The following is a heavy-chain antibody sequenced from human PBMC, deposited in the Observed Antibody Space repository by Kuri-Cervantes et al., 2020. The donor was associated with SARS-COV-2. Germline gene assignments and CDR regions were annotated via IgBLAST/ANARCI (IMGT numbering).Heavy chain of an antibody. CDR2: IYTSGST. V-gene: IGHV4-61*02. CDR3: ARISSSQNLDY. CDR1: GGSISSGSYY. Sequence: SETLSLTCTVSGGSISSGSYYWSWIRQPAGKGLEWIGRIYTSGSTNYNPSLKSRVTISVDTSKNQFSLKLSSVTAADTAVYYCARISSSQNLDYWGQGTLVTVSS. D-gene: IGHD6-13*01. J-gene: IGHJ4*02.